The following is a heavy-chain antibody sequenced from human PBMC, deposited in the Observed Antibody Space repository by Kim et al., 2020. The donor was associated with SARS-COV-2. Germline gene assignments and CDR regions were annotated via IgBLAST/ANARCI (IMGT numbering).Heavy chain of an antibody. V-gene: IGHV4-34*01. CDR3: ARGGDCGGDCYCFDY. J-gene: IGHJ4*02. Sequence: SETLSLTCAVYGGSFSGYYWSWIRQPPGKGLEWIGEINHSGSTNYNPSLKSRVTISVDTSKNQFSLKLSSVTAADTAVYYCARGGDCGGDCYCFDYWGQGTLVTVSS. CDR2: INHSGST. D-gene: IGHD2-21*02. CDR1: GGSFSGYY.